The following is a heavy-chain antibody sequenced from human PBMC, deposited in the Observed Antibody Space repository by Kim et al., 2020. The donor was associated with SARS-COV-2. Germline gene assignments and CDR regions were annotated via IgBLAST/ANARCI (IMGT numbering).Heavy chain of an antibody. J-gene: IGHJ4*02. Sequence: GGSLRLSCAASGFTFSTYSMNWVRQAPGKGLEWVSFISASGGFTYYADSVKGRFTISRDNSKNTLSLQMNSLRAEDTAVYYCARGGRGLGEFDYWGQGAL. CDR2: ISASGGFT. D-gene: IGHD3-10*01. CDR1: GFTFSTYS. CDR3: ARGGRGLGEFDY. V-gene: IGHV3-23*01.